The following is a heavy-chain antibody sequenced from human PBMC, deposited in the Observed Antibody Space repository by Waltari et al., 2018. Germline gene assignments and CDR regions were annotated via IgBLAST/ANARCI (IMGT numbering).Heavy chain of an antibody. V-gene: IGHV4-39*07. CDR2: IYTSGST. CDR3: ATSGSYSPDWYFDL. Sequence: QLQLQESGPGLVKPSETLSLTCTVSGGSISSSSYYWGWIRQPPGKGLEWIGSIYTSGSTNYNPSLKSRVTISVDKSKNQFSLKLSSVTAADTAVYYCATSGSYSPDWYFDLWGRGTLVTVSS. CDR1: GGSISSSSYY. J-gene: IGHJ2*01. D-gene: IGHD1-26*01.